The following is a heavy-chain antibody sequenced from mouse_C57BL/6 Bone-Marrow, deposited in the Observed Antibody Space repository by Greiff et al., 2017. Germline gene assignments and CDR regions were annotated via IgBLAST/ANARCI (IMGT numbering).Heavy chain of an antibody. CDR1: GFTFSSYG. CDR3: ARRRYGGYYEWFAY. CDR2: ISSGGSYT. V-gene: IGHV5-6*01. J-gene: IGHJ3*01. Sequence: EVQGVESGGDLVKPGGSLKLSCAASGFTFSSYGMSWVRQTPDKRLEWVATISSGGSYTYYPDSVKGRFTISRDNAKNTLYLQMSRLKSEDTAMYYCARRRYGGYYEWFAYWGQGTLVTVAA. D-gene: IGHD2-3*01.